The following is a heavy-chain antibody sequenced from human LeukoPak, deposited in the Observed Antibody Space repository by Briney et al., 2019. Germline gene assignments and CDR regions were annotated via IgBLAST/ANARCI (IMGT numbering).Heavy chain of an antibody. J-gene: IGHJ4*02. V-gene: IGHV3-53*01. CDR2: VYSGGRT. CDR3: ARDYLNVGSSWFGCFDY. Sequence: GGSLRLSCAASGFTVSSNYMSWVRQAPGKGLEWVSVVYSGGRTYYADSVKGRFTIYRDNSKNTVYLQMNSLRAEDTAVYYCARDYLNVGSSWFGCFDYWGQGTLVTVSS. CDR1: GFTVSSNY. D-gene: IGHD6-13*01.